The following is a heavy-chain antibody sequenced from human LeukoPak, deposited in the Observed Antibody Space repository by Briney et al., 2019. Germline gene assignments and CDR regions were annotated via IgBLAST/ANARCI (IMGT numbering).Heavy chain of an antibody. V-gene: IGHV3-73*01. J-gene: IGHJ1*01. CDR2: IRSKANSYAT. D-gene: IGHD2-2*01. Sequence: GGTLRLSCAASGFTFSGSAMHWVRQASGKGLEWVGRIRSKANSYATAYAASVKGRFTISRDDSKNTAYLQMNRLKTEDTAVYYCTSTRYCSSTSCPGYFQHWGQGTLVTVSS. CDR3: TSTRYCSSTSCPGYFQH. CDR1: GFTFSGSA.